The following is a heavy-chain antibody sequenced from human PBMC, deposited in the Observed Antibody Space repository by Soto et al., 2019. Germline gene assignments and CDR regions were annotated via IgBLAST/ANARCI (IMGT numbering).Heavy chain of an antibody. V-gene: IGHV3-9*01. CDR3: AKDGGDYSSTWYSNFDY. J-gene: IGHJ4*02. Sequence: EVQLVESGGGLVQPGRSLRLSCAASGFTFDDYAMHWVRQAPGKGLEWVSGINWNSGSTGYADSVKGRFTISRDNAKNSLYLQMNSLRTEDTALYYCAKDGGDYSSTWYSNFDYWGQGTLVTVSS. CDR1: GFTFDDYA. D-gene: IGHD6-13*01. CDR2: INWNSGST.